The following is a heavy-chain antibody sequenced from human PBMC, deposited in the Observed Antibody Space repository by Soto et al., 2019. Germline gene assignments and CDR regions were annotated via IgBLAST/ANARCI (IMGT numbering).Heavy chain of an antibody. V-gene: IGHV1-2*04. CDR3: ASGVATLNDAFDI. J-gene: IGHJ3*02. Sequence: ASVKVSCQASGYTFTGYYMHWVRQAPGQGLEWMGWINPNSGGTNYAQKFQGWVTMTRDTSIGTAYMELSRLRSDDTAVYYCASGVATLNDAFDIWGQGTMVTVSS. D-gene: IGHD5-12*01. CDR2: INPNSGGT. CDR1: GYTFTGYY.